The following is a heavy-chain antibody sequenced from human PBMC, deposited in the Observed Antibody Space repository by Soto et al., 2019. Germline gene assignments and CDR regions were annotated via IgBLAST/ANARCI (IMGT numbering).Heavy chain of an antibody. J-gene: IGHJ6*02. CDR3: ARDSGGAIVVIPAAYGMDV. D-gene: IGHD2-2*01. Sequence: QVQLVQSGAEVKKAGASLKVSCKASGYTFTDYYLHWVRQAPGQGLEWMGWINLNSGGTQYAQNLQGWVTMTRATSIIPAYMEVSRLRSDDAAVYYCARDSGGAIVVIPAAYGMDVWGQGTTVTVSS. V-gene: IGHV1-2*04. CDR1: GYTFTDYY. CDR2: INLNSGGT.